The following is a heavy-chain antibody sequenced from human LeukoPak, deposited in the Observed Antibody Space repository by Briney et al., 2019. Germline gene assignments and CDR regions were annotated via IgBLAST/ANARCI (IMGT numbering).Heavy chain of an antibody. J-gene: IGHJ5*02. CDR2: INPNSGGT. Sequence: ASVKVSCKASGYTFTGYYMHWVRQAPGQGLEWMGWINPNSGGTNYAQKFQGRVTMTRDTSISTAYMELSRLRSDDTAVYYCARVPTPLEVPAAMVGWFDPWGQGTLVTVSS. CDR1: GYTFTGYY. D-gene: IGHD2-2*01. CDR3: ARVPTPLEVPAAMVGWFDP. V-gene: IGHV1-2*02.